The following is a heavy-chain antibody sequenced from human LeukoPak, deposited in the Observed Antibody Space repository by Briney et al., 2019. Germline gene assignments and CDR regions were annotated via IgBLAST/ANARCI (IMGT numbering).Heavy chain of an antibody. J-gene: IGHJ6*03. CDR2: IIPIFGTA. Sequence: SVKVSCKASGGTFSSYAISWVRQAPGQGLEWMGRIIPIFGTASYAQKFQGRVTITASKSTSTAYMELSSLRSEDTAVYYCARGYCSGGSCHDHYYYYYMDVWGKGTTVTVSS. CDR3: ARGYCSGGSCHDHYYYYYMDV. V-gene: IGHV1-69*06. CDR1: GGTFSSYA. D-gene: IGHD2-15*01.